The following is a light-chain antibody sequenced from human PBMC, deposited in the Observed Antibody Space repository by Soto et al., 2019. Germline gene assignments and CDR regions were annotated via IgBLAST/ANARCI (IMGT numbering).Light chain of an antibody. CDR1: QSISSY. V-gene: IGKV1-39*01. Sequence: DIQMTQSPSSLSASVGDRVTITCRASQSISSYLNWYQQKPGQAPKLLIYAASSLQSGVPSRFSGSGSGTDFTLTISSLQPEDFATYYCQQSYSTPTWPFGQGTKVEIK. CDR3: QQSYSTPTWP. CDR2: AAS. J-gene: IGKJ1*01.